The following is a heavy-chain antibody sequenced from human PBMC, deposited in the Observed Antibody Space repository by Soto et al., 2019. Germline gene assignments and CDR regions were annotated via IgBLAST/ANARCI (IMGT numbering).Heavy chain of an antibody. CDR1: GYTFTSYA. D-gene: IGHD2-21*01. CDR2: MNPNSGNT. J-gene: IGHJ4*02. Sequence: ASVKVSCKASGYTFTSYAMNWVRQAPGQRLEWMGWMNPNSGNTGYAQKFQGRVTMTRNTSISTAYMELSSLRSEDTAVYYCARDLFLGFDYWGQGTLVTVSS. V-gene: IGHV1-8*02. CDR3: ARDLFLGFDY.